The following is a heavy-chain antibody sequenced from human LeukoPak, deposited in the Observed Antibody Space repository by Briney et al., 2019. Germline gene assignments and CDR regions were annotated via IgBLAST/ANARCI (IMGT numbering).Heavy chain of an antibody. V-gene: IGHV1-46*01. J-gene: IGHJ3*02. D-gene: IGHD6-6*01. CDR2: INPSGGST. CDR3: ARGFSSRAFDI. CDR1: GYTFTSYY. Sequence: ASVEVSCKASGYTFTSYYIHWVRQAPGQGLEWMGIINPSGGSTNYAQNFQGRVTMTRDTSTSTVYMGLSSLRSEDAAVYYCARGFSSRAFDIWGQGTMVTVSS.